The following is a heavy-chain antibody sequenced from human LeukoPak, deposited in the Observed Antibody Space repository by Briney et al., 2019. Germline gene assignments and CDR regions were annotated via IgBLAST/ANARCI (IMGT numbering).Heavy chain of an antibody. V-gene: IGHV4-59*01. CDR1: GGSFSGYY. J-gene: IGHJ4*02. CDR3: ARDRCSSSWYYFDY. Sequence: SETLSLTCAVYGGSFSGYYWSWIRQPPGKGLEWIGYIYNSGSTNYNPSLKSRATISVDTSKNQFSLKLSSVTAADTAVYYCARDRCSSSWYYFDYWGQGTPVTVSS. CDR2: IYNSGST. D-gene: IGHD6-13*01.